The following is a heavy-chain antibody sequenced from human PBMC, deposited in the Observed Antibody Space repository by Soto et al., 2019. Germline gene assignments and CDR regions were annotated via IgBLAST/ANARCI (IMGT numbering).Heavy chain of an antibody. D-gene: IGHD2-15*01. CDR1: GFTFSSYG. J-gene: IGHJ6*02. V-gene: IGHV3-33*01. CDR2: IWYDGSNK. CDR3: ARDADIPEYYYYGMDV. Sequence: GGSLRLSCAASGFTFSSYGMHWVRQAPGKGLEWVAVIWYDGSNKYYADSVKGRFTISRDNSKNTLYLQMNSLRAEDTAVYYCARDADIPEYYYYGMDVWGQGTTVTVSS.